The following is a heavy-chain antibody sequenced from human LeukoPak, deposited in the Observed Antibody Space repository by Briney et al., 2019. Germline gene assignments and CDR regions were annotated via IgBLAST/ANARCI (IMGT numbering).Heavy chain of an antibody. CDR2: IIPIFGTA. V-gene: IGHV1-69*06. D-gene: IGHD2-15*01. J-gene: IGHJ6*03. CDR3: ARGGCSGGRCSSADYYYYYMDV. CDR1: GGTFSGYA. Sequence: PMASVKVSCKASGGTFSGYAISWVRQAPGQGLEWMGGIIPIFGTASYPQKFQGRVTITADKSTSTVYMELSSLRSEDTAVYYCARGGCSGGRCSSADYYYYYMDVWGKGTTVTVSS.